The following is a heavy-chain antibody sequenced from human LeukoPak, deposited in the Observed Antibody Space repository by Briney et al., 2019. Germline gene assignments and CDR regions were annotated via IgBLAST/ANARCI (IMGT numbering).Heavy chain of an antibody. D-gene: IGHD2-21*02. J-gene: IGHJ3*02. CDR1: GYTFTGYY. CDR2: INPNSGGT. CDR3: ATVSYCGGDCYFGDAFDI. Sequence: ASVKVSCKASGYTFTGYYMHWVRQAPGQGLEWMGWINPNSGGTNYAQKFQGRVTMTRDTSISTAYMELSRLRSDDTAVYYCATVSYCGGDCYFGDAFDIWGQGPMVTVSS. V-gene: IGHV1-2*02.